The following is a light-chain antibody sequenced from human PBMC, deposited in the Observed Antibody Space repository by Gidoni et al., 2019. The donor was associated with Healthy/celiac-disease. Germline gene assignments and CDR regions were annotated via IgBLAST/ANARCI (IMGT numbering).Light chain of an antibody. Sequence: QPALTQPASASGSPGQSITISCTGTSSDVGGYNYVSWYQQHPGKAPKLMIYAVSNRPSGFSNRFSGSKSGNTASLTISGLQASDEADYYCSSYTSSSTLGVFGTGTKVTVL. CDR2: AVS. CDR1: SSDVGGYNY. CDR3: SSYTSSSTLGV. J-gene: IGLJ1*01. V-gene: IGLV2-14*01.